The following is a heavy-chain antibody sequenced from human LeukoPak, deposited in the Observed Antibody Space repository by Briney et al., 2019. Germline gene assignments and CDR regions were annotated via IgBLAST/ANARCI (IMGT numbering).Heavy chain of an antibody. J-gene: IGHJ4*02. Sequence: PGGSLRLSCAASGFTVSSNYMSWVRQAPGKGLEWVSVIYSGGSTYYADSVKGRFTISRDNSKNTLYLQMSSRRAEDTAVYYCARDPGYCSSTSCYLGDYWGQGTLVTVSS. D-gene: IGHD2-2*03. CDR1: GFTVSSNY. CDR3: ARDPGYCSSTSCYLGDY. CDR2: IYSGGST. V-gene: IGHV3-66*01.